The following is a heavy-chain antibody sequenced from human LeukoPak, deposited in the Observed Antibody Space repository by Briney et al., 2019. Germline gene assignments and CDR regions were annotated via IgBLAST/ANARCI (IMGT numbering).Heavy chain of an antibody. D-gene: IGHD2-15*01. CDR1: GFSFTDFY. CDR3: AREPGGSWTIFDA. CDR2: ISSRGTGV. V-gene: IGHV3-11*01. J-gene: IGHJ5*02. Sequence: GGSLRLSCAASGFSFTDFYMSWIRQAPGKGLEWLSYISSRGTGVYYDDSVKGRFTISRDNTKNSLFLELSSLRADDTAIYYCAREPGGSWTIFDAWGQGTLVTVSS.